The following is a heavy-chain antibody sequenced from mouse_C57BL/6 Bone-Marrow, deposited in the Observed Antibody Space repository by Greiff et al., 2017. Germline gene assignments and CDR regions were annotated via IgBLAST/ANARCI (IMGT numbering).Heavy chain of an antibody. CDR3: ARSCLLGGFTSY. Sequence: HVQLQQPGAELVKPGASVKLSCKASGYTFTSYWMQWVKQRPGQGLEWIGEIDPSDSYTNYNQKFKGKATLTLDTSSSTAYMQLSSLTSEDSAVYYCARSCLLGGFTSYWGQGTLVTVSA. J-gene: IGHJ3*01. CDR2: IDPSDSYT. V-gene: IGHV1-50*01. CDR1: GYTFTSYW. D-gene: IGHD1-1*02.